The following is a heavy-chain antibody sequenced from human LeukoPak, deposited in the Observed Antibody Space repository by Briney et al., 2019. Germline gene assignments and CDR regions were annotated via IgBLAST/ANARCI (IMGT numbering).Heavy chain of an antibody. Sequence: SETLSLTCAVSGGSISSSNWWSWVRQPPGKGLEWIGEVDHSGNTNYNPSLKSRLTMSIDTSKNQFSLNLDSVTAADTAVYYCARGNYGSGSYYVVDFDYWGQGTLVTVSS. V-gene: IGHV4-4*02. J-gene: IGHJ4*02. CDR2: VDHSGNT. CDR1: GGSISSSNW. D-gene: IGHD3-10*01. CDR3: ARGNYGSGSYYVVDFDY.